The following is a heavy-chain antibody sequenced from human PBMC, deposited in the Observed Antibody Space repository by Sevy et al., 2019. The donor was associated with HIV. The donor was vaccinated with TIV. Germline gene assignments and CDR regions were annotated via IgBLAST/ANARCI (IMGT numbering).Heavy chain of an antibody. V-gene: IGHV4-59*11. CDR2: IYYSGRT. Sequence: SETLSLTCTVSGDSISGHYWSWIRQPPGKGLEWIGYIYYSGRTNYNPSLKSRVTISEDTSKNQLSLKLSSVTAADTAVYYCARGAPYYYYGMDVWGQGTTVTVSS. CDR3: ARGAPYYYYGMDV. CDR1: GDSISGHY. J-gene: IGHJ6*02.